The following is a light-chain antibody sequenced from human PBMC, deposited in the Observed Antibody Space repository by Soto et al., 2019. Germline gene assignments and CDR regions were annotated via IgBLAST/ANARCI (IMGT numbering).Light chain of an antibody. CDR3: QQYGYLSWT. V-gene: IGKV3-20*01. Sequence: GLTTSPGTLSLSPGERATLSCRVSQNVDSNYLAWYQQKPGQAPRIIIFAASGRATGIPDRFSGSGSGTDFTLTISRLEPEDFAVYYCQQYGYLSWTFGQGTKAAIK. CDR1: QNVDSNY. J-gene: IGKJ1*01. CDR2: AAS.